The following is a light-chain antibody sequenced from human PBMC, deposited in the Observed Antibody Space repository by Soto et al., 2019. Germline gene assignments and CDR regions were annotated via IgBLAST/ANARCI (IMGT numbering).Light chain of an antibody. CDR1: QSVSNY. J-gene: IGKJ2*01. Sequence: EIVLTQSPATLSLSPGERATLSCRASQSVSNYLAWYQQKPGQAPRLLIYDASSRAIGIPARFSGSGSGTDFTLTISSREPEDFAVYCCQQRTSWPPGYTFGQGTKREI. CDR3: QQRTSWPPGYT. V-gene: IGKV3-11*01. CDR2: DAS.